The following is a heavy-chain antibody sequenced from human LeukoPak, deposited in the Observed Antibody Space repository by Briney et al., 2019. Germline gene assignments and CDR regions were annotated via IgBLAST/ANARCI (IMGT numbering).Heavy chain of an antibody. CDR2: ISGGST. Sequence: GGSLRLSCAASGFTVSSNEMSWVRQAPGKGLEWVSSISGGSTYYADSVKGRFTISRDNSKNTLYLQMNSLRAEDTAVYYCAKVEVVPAADDYWGQGTLVTVSS. J-gene: IGHJ4*02. D-gene: IGHD2-2*01. CDR3: AKVEVVPAADDY. CDR1: GFTVSSNE. V-gene: IGHV3-38-3*01.